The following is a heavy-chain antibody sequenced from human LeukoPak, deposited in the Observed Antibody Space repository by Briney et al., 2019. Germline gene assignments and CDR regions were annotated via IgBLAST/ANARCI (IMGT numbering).Heavy chain of an antibody. CDR3: ARGPYCGGDCYFAY. D-gene: IGHD2-21*02. CDR2: IYTSGST. Sequence: SETLSLTCTVSGGSISSYYWSWIRQPAGKGLEWIGRIYTSGSTYYNPSLKSRVTMSVDTSKNQFSLKLSSVTAADTVVYFCARGPYCGGDCYFAYWGQGTLVTVSS. J-gene: IGHJ4*02. CDR1: GGSISSYY. V-gene: IGHV4-4*07.